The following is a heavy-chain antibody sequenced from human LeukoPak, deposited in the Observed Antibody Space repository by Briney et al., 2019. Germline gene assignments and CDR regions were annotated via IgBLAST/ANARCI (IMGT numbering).Heavy chain of an antibody. CDR2: ISRNARGGRT. D-gene: IGHD3-16*02. Sequence: GGSLRLSCAASGLTLSSYGMSWVRQAPGKGLEWVSAISRNARGGRTYYAESVKGRFTISRDNSKNTLYLQMNSLRAEDTAVYYCARDCRWPNDAFDLWGQGTMVTVSS. CDR1: GLTLSSYG. V-gene: IGHV3-23*01. CDR3: ARDCRWPNDAFDL. J-gene: IGHJ3*01.